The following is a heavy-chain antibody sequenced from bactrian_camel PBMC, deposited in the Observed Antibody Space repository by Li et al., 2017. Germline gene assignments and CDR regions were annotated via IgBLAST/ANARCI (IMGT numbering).Heavy chain of an antibody. Sequence: QLVESGGGVVQPGGSLRLSCAASGFTFDDHDMGWFRQAHGDGCELVSTISSERSTYYADSVKGRFTISRDNAKNTLYLQLNSLKTDDTSMYYCAKALSYWADFGYWGQGTQVTVS. CDR2: ISSERST. D-gene: IGHD3*01. CDR3: AKALSYWADFGY. CDR1: GFTFDDHD. J-gene: IGHJ6*01. V-gene: IGHV3-1*01.